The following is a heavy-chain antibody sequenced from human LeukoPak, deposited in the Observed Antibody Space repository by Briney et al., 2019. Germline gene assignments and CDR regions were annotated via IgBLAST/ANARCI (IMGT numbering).Heavy chain of an antibody. CDR3: AREAWVSGDSKYRYYGIDV. J-gene: IGHJ6*02. CDR1: GYTFTTYY. D-gene: IGHD4-17*01. V-gene: IGHV1-46*01. Sequence: ASVKVSCKASGYTFTTYYMHWVRQAPGQGLEWMGIINPSDSSTSYAPKFQDRVTMTRDTSTSTFYMDLNSLRSEDTALYYCAREAWVSGDSKYRYYGIDVWGQGTTVTVSS. CDR2: INPSDSST.